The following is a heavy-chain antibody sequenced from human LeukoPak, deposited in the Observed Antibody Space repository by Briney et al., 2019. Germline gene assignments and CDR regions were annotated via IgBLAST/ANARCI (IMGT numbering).Heavy chain of an antibody. Sequence: SETLSLTCTVSGGSISSYYWSWIRQPPGKGLEWIGYIYYSGSTNYNPSLKSRVTISVDTSKNQFSLKLSSVTAADTAVYYCARQVLLWFGELQPNTHWGQGTLVTVSS. J-gene: IGHJ4*02. D-gene: IGHD3-10*01. CDR3: ARQVLLWFGELQPNTH. V-gene: IGHV4-59*01. CDR1: GGSISSYY. CDR2: IYYSGST.